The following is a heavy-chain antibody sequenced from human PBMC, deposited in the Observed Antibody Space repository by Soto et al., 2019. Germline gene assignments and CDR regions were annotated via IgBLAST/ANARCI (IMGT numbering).Heavy chain of an antibody. D-gene: IGHD3-3*01. V-gene: IGHV3-23*01. J-gene: IGHJ4*02. Sequence: GGSLRLSCAASGFTFSSDAMSWVRQAPGKGLEWVSAISGSGGSTYYADSVKGRFTISRDNSKNTLYLPMNSLRAEDTAVYYCAKAAAYDFWSGYPIFDYWGQGTLVTVSS. CDR3: AKAAAYDFWSGYPIFDY. CDR1: GFTFSSDA. CDR2: ISGSGGST.